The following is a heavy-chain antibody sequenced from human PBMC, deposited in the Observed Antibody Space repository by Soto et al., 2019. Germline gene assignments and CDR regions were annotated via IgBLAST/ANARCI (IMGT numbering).Heavy chain of an antibody. V-gene: IGHV4-34*01. J-gene: IGHJ4*02. CDR3: ARGISLIVEVHRDAPDKYYCDS. D-gene: IGHD2-15*01. CDR1: GGSFSSYY. Sequence: SETLSLTCAVYGGSFSSYYWSWIRQSPGKGLSRIGKINHSGSSISNPSLKSRVTISVDTSKNQFSLKLRSVTAADTAAYYCARGISLIVEVHRDAPDKYYCDSWSQGTMVTVSS. CDR2: INHSGSS.